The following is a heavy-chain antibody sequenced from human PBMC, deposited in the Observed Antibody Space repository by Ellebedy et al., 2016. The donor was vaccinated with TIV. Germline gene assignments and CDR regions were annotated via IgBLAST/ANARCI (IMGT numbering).Heavy chain of an antibody. CDR1: GGTFSSYA. CDR2: IIPIFGTA. Sequence: AASVKVSCKASGGTFSSYAISWVRQAPGQGLEWMGGIIPIFGTANYAQKFQGRVTITADESTSTAYMELSSLRSEDTAVYYCARGSRATVTTYGMDVWGQGTTVTVSS. CDR3: ARGSRATVTTYGMDV. D-gene: IGHD4-17*01. J-gene: IGHJ6*02. V-gene: IGHV1-69*13.